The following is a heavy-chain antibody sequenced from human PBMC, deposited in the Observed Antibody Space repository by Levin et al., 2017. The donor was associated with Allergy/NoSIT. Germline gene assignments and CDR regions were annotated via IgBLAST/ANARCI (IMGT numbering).Heavy chain of an antibody. CDR2: ISYDGSNK. CDR1: GFTFSSYA. Sequence: PGESLKISCAASGFTFSSYAMHWVRQAPGKGLEWVAVISYDGSNKYYADSVKGRFTISRDNSKNTLYLQMNSLRAEDTAVYYCARDEGEFGRAYYYYGMDVWGQGTTVTVSS. CDR3: ARDEGEFGRAYYYYGMDV. D-gene: IGHD3-10*01. V-gene: IGHV3-30*04. J-gene: IGHJ6*02.